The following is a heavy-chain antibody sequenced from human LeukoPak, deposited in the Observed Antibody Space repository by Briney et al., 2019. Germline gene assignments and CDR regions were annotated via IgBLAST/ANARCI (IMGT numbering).Heavy chain of an antibody. CDR2: ISYDGSNK. V-gene: IGHV3-30-3*01. J-gene: IGHJ4*02. CDR1: GFTFSSYA. D-gene: IGHD6-19*01. CDR3: ARDEQGIAVALVSEGVDY. Sequence: GGSLRLSCAASGFTFSSYAMHWVRQAPGKGLEWVAVISYDGSNKYYADSVKGRFTISRDNSKNTLYLQMNSLRAEDTAVYYCARDEQGIAVALVSEGVDYWGQGTLVTVSS.